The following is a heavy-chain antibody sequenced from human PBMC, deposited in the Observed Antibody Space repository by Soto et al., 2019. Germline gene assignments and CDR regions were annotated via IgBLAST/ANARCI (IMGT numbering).Heavy chain of an antibody. CDR1: DGSFSGYY. D-gene: IGHD3-22*01. J-gene: IGHJ4*02. CDR2: IFHGGST. CDR3: ARPHYDSNTFYSFFDY. V-gene: IGHV4-34*12. Sequence: KPSETLSLTCAVYDGSFSGYYWSWIRQPPGKGLEWIGQIFHGGSTNYSPSLKSRVTISLDTSRKQFFLELTSVTAADTAVYYCARPHYDSNTFYSFFDYWGQGTLVTVSS.